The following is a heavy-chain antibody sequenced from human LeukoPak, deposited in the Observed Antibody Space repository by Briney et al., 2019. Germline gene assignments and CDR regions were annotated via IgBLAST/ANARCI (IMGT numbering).Heavy chain of an antibody. D-gene: IGHD3-22*01. V-gene: IGHV1-2*02. Sequence: ASVKVSCKASGYTFTGYYMHWVRQAPGQGLEWMGWINPNSGGTNYAQKFQGRVTITRNTSISTAYMELSSLRSEDTAVYYCARINRPLYYYDSSGYYNHDDAFDIWGQGTMVTVSS. J-gene: IGHJ3*02. CDR1: GYTFTGYY. CDR3: ARINRPLYYYDSSGYYNHDDAFDI. CDR2: INPNSGGT.